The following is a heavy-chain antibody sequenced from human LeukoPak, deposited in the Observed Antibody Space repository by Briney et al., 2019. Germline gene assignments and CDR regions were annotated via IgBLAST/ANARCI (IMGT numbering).Heavy chain of an antibody. V-gene: IGHV5-51*01. J-gene: IGHJ4*02. CDR3: ARARYCSGGNCYAEN. CDR2: IYPGDSDT. Sequence: GESLKISCVGSGYSFTTYWIGWVRQMPGKGLEWMGIIYPGDSDTRYSPSFQGQVTISADKSISTAYLQWSSLQASDTAMYYCARARYCSGGNCYAENWGQGTLVTVFS. CDR1: GYSFTTYW. D-gene: IGHD2-15*01.